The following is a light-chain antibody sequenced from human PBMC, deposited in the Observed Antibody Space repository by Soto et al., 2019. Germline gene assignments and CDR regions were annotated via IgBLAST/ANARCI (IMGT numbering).Light chain of an antibody. CDR1: ESVGNY. J-gene: IGKJ4*01. Sequence: EIVMTQSPATLSLSPGERVTLSCRASESVGNYLAWYQQKPGQAPRLLSYDAFNRATGIPARFSGSGSGTDYSLTISSLEHEDYARYYCKQRSIWVTFGGGTKVEIK. CDR2: DAF. CDR3: KQRSIWVT. V-gene: IGKV3-11*01.